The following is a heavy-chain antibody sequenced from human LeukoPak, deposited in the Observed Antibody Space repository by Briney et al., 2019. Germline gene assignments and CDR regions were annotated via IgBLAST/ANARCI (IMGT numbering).Heavy chain of an antibody. CDR2: IYYSGST. CDR3: ARDTGSFAPSWFDP. V-gene: IGHV4-59*12. D-gene: IGHD2-8*02. J-gene: IGHJ5*02. CDR1: GGSISSYY. Sequence: PSETLSLTCTVSGGSISSYYWSWTRQPPGKGLEWIGYIYYSGSTNYNPSLKSRVTISVDTSKNQFSLKLSSVTAADTAVYYCARDTGSFAPSWFDPWGQGPRSPSPQ.